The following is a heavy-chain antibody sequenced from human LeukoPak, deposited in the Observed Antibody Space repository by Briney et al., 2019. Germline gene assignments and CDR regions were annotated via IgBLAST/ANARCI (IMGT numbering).Heavy chain of an antibody. V-gene: IGHV3-21*01. CDR3: ARVLYSGYDSDY. Sequence: EGSLRLSCAASGFTFSSYSMNWVRQAPGKGLEWVSSISSSSSYIYYADSVKGRFTISRDNAKNSLYLQMNSLRAEDTAVYYCARVLYSGYDSDYWGQGTLVTVSS. CDR2: ISSSSSYI. D-gene: IGHD5-12*01. CDR1: GFTFSSYS. J-gene: IGHJ4*02.